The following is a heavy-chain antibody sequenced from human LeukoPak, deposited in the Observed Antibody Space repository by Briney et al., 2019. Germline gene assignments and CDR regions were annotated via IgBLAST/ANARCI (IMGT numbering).Heavy chain of an antibody. D-gene: IGHD3-22*01. CDR1: GGSLSSGSYY. CDR2: IYYSGST. J-gene: IGHJ4*02. Sequence: SETLSLTCTVSGGSLSSGSYYWSWIRQPPGKGLEYIGYIYYSGSTNYNPSLKSRVTMSVDTSKNQFSLKLSSVTTADTAEYYCARHYYDSSCYIRALDYWGQGTLVTVSS. CDR3: ARHYYDSSCYIRALDY. V-gene: IGHV4-61*01.